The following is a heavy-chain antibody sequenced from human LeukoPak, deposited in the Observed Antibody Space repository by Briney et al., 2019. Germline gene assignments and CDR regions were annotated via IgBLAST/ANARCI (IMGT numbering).Heavy chain of an antibody. J-gene: IGHJ4*02. V-gene: IGHV1-2*02. CDR3: ARSLAAAGPDFDY. CDR2: INPNSGGI. Sequence: GASVKVSCKASGYTFTGYYMHWVRQAPGQGLEWMGWINPNSGGINYAQKFQGRVTMTRDTSISTAYMELSRLRSDDTAVYYCARSLAAAGPDFDYWGQGTLVTVSS. D-gene: IGHD6-13*01. CDR1: GYTFTGYY.